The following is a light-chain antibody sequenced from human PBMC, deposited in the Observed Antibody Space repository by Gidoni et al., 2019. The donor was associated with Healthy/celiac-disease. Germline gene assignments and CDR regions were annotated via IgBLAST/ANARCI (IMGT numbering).Light chain of an antibody. J-gene: IGLJ3*02. CDR3: QSYDSSNQGV. CDR2: EDN. Sequence: NFMLTQPNSESECPGKTVTISCTRSSGSIASNYVQWYQQRPGSSPTTVIYEDNQRPSGVPDRFSGSIDSSSNSASLTISGLKTEDEADYYCQSYDSSNQGVFGGGTKLTVL. CDR1: SGSIASNY. V-gene: IGLV6-57*01.